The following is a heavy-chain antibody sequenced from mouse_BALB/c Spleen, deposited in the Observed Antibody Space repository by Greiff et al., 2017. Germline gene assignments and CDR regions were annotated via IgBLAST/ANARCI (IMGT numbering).Heavy chain of an antibody. CDR3: AKRYYDGYYHWYFDV. CDR1: GYAFTNYL. Sequence: QVQLQQSGAELVRPGTSVKVSCKASGYAFTNYLIEWVKQRPGQGLEWIGVINPGSGGTNYNEKFKGKATLTADKSSSTAYMQLSSLTSDDSAVFFCAKRYYDGYYHWYFDVWGAGTTVTVSA. D-gene: IGHD2-3*01. J-gene: IGHJ1*01. V-gene: IGHV1-54*01. CDR2: INPGSGGT.